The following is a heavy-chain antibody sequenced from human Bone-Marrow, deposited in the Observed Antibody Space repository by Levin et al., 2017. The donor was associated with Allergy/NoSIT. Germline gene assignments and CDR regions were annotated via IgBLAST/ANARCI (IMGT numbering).Heavy chain of an antibody. J-gene: IGHJ5*02. Sequence: ASVKVSCKTSGYSFTGYFIYWVRQAPGQGLEWMGQINPNGGGTDYSQRFQGRVTMTRDTSINTAYLELTRLRFDDTAVYYCARAKSPNWLDPWGQGTLLTVSS. CDR3: ARAKSPNWLDP. CDR2: INPNGGGT. CDR1: GYSFTGYF. V-gene: IGHV1-2*06.